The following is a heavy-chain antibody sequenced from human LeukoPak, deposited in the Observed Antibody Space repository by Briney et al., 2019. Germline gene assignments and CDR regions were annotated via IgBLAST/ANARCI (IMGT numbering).Heavy chain of an antibody. CDR3: ELSIISWYHGDY. CDR2: ITTSSSYI. J-gene: IGHJ4*02. V-gene: IGHV3-21*01. CDR1: GFTFSSHS. Sequence: PGGSLSLSCAASGFTFSSHSMNCVRQAPGKGLEWVSSITTSSSYIYYADSVKGRFTISRDNAKNSLYLQMNSLRAEDTAVYYYELSIISWYHGDYWGQGTLVTVSS. D-gene: IGHD6-13*01.